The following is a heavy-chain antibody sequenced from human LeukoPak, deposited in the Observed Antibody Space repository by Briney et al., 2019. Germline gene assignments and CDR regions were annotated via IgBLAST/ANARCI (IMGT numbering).Heavy chain of an antibody. J-gene: IGHJ4*02. D-gene: IGHD2-21*01. V-gene: IGHV3-15*01. Sequence: GGSLRLSCVASGFTFSNAWMSWLRQAPGKGLEWVGRIKSNSDGGTTDYAASVKGRFTISRDDSKNTVYLQMNSLKTEDTAVYYCLWWDYWGQGTLVTVSS. CDR3: LWWDY. CDR2: IKSNSDGGTT. CDR1: GFTFSNAW.